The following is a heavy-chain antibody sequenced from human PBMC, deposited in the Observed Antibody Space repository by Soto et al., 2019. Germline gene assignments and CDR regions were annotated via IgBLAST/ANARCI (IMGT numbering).Heavy chain of an antibody. CDR2: IKQDGSEK. J-gene: IGHJ4*02. Sequence: GGSLRLSCAASGFTFSSYWMSWVRQAPGKGLEWVANIKQDGSEKYYVDSVKGRFTISRDNAKNSLYLQMNSLRAEDTAVYYCARDPRDYYDSSGYYPYFDYWGQGTLVTVSS. CDR3: ARDPRDYYDSSGYYPYFDY. V-gene: IGHV3-7*04. CDR1: GFTFSSYW. D-gene: IGHD3-22*01.